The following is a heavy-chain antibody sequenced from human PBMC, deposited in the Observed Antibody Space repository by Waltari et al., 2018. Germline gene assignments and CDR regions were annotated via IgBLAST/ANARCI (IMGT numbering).Heavy chain of an antibody. J-gene: IGHJ6*02. CDR3: ARGGDGSGSYYTHYYYYYGMDV. CDR2: INHSGST. Sequence: QVQLQQWGAGLLKPSETLSLTCAVYGGSFSGYYWSWIRQPPGKGLEWIGEINHSGSTNYNPSRTSRGTISVDTSKNQFSLELSAVTAADTAVYYCARGGDGSGSYYTHYYYYYGMDVWGQGTTVTVSS. V-gene: IGHV4-34*01. D-gene: IGHD3-10*01. CDR1: GGSFSGYY.